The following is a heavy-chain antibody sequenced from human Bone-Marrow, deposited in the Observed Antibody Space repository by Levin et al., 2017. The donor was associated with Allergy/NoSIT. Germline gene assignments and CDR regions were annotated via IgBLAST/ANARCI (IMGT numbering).Heavy chain of an antibody. CDR3: ARDRYSAVAGIDWTHPLDY. CDR1: FFSFSYFF. J-gene: IGHJ4*02. V-gene: IGHV3-33*01. D-gene: IGHD6-19*01. Sequence: SFSSSFFSFSYFFIYFFLYFLVHFLSFFSVLWSDGSNKYYTDSVKGRFTISRDNSKNTLYLQMDSLRAEDTAVYYCARDRYSAVAGIDWTHPLDYWGQGTLVTVSS. CDR2: LWSDGSNK.